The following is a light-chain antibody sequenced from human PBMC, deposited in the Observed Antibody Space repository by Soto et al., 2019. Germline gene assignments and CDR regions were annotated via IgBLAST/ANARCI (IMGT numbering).Light chain of an antibody. Sequence: DIQMTQSPSSLSASVGDRVTITCRASQSISSYLNWYQQKPGKAPKLLIYAASSLQSGVPSRFSGSGSGTDFPLTISSLQPEDFATYYCQQSYTTLDFGQGTKLELK. V-gene: IGKV1-39*01. J-gene: IGKJ1*01. CDR1: QSISSY. CDR3: QQSYTTLD. CDR2: AAS.